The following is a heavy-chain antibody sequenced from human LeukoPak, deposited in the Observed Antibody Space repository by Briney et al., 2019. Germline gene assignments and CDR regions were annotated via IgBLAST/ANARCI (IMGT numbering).Heavy chain of an antibody. CDR3: ARWAGSGTFFDF. J-gene: IGHJ4*02. CDR1: GFTFSSYS. Sequence: GGSLRLSCAASGFTFSSYSMNWVRQAPGKGLEGVSYISGSGSTILYADSVKGRFTISRDNAKNSVDLQMHSLRAEDTAVYYCARWAGSGTFFDFWGQGTLVTVSS. D-gene: IGHD1-7*01. CDR2: ISGSGSTI. V-gene: IGHV3-48*04.